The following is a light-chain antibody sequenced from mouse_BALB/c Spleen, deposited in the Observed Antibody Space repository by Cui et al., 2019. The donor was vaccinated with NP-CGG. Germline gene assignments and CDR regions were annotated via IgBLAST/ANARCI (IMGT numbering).Light chain of an antibody. CDR1: TGAVTTSNY. V-gene: IGLV1*01. Sequence: QAVVTQESALTPSPGETVTLTCRSSTGAVTTSNYANCVQEKPDHLFTGLIGGANNRAPGVPARFSGSLIVDKAALTITGAQTEDESIYFCALWYSNHWLFGGGTKLTVL. CDR3: ALWYSNHWL. CDR2: GAN. J-gene: IGLJ1*01.